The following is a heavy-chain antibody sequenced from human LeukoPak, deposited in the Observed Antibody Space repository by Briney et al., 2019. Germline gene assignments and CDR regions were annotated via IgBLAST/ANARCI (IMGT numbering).Heavy chain of an antibody. J-gene: IGHJ6*02. V-gene: IGHV3-30*18. CDR3: AKDEAPGSDFWSGYSNYGMDV. CDR1: GFTFSSYS. CDR2: ISYDGSNK. Sequence: PGGSLRLSCAASGFTFSSYSMNWVRQAPGKGLEWVAVISYDGSNKYYADSVKGRFTISRDNSKNTLYLQMNSLRAEDTAVYYCAKDEAPGSDFWSGYSNYGMDVWGQGTTVTVSS. D-gene: IGHD3-3*01.